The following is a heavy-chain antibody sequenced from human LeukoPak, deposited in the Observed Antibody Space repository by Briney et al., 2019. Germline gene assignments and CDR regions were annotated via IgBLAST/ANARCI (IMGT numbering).Heavy chain of an antibody. V-gene: IGHV4-59*01. D-gene: IGHD3-16*01. CDR2: IYYSGST. CDR1: GGSISSYY. CDR3: ARGDYDYVWGSYPAYFDY. J-gene: IGHJ4*02. Sequence: SETLSLTCTVSGGSISSYYGSWIRQPPGKGLEWIGYIYYSGSTNYNPSLKSRVTISVDTSKNQFSLKLSSVTAADTAEHYCARGDYDYVWGSYPAYFDYWGQGTLVTVSS.